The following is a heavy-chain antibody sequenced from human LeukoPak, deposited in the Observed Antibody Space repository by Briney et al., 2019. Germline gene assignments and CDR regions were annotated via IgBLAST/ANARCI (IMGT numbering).Heavy chain of an antibody. CDR2: LYSGGST. V-gene: IGHV3-66*01. CDR1: GFTVSSVY. J-gene: IGHJ4*02. Sequence: GGSLRLSCAASGFTVSSVYMSWVRQAPGEGLEWVSVLYSGGSTYYADSVKGRFTISRDNSKNTLYPQMNSLRAEDTAVYYCARGYSYSWGYWGQGALVTVSS. D-gene: IGHD5-18*01. CDR3: ARGYSYSWGY.